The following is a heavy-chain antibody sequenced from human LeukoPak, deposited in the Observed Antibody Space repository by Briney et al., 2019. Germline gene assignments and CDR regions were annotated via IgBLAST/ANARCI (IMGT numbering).Heavy chain of an antibody. CDR2: INHSGST. CDR3: ARGPVGVVVVPAGFDP. D-gene: IGHD2-2*01. CDR1: GGSFSGYY. Sequence: SETLSLTCAVYGGSFSGYYWSWIRQPPGKGLEWIGEINHSGSTNYNPSLKSRVTISVDTSKYQFSLKLSSVTAADTAVYYCARGPVGVVVVPAGFDPWGQRTLVTVSS. J-gene: IGHJ5*02. V-gene: IGHV4-34*01.